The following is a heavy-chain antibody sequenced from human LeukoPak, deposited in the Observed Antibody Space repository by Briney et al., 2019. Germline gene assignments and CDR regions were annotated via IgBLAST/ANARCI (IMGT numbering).Heavy chain of an antibody. CDR3: ARFAVHRRITVAGQFGLDY. D-gene: IGHD6-19*01. CDR2: ISSSSSYI. J-gene: IGHJ4*02. V-gene: IGHV3-21*04. Sequence: GGSLRLSCAASGFTFSSYSMNWVRQAPGKGLEWVSSISSSSSYIYYADSVKGRFTISRDNAKNSLYLQMNSLRAEDTALCYCARFAVHRRITVAGQFGLDYWGQGTLVSLSS. CDR1: GFTFSSYS.